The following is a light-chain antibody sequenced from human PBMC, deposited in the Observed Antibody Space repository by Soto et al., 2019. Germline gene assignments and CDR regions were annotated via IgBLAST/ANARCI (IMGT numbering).Light chain of an antibody. CDR1: QSVSNN. J-gene: IGKJ1*01. CDR3: HHYSNWPPWT. V-gene: IGKV3-15*01. Sequence: EVVMTQSPATLSVSPGERATLSCRANQSVSNNLAWYQQKPGQAPRLLIYDASTRATGIPARFSGSGSGTECPLTISSLQSDDYAVYFCHHYSNWPPWTFGQGTKVEIK. CDR2: DAS.